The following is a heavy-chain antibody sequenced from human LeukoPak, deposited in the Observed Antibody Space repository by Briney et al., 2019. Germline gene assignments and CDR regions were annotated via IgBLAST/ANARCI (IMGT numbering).Heavy chain of an antibody. V-gene: IGHV1-18*01. CDR3: ARATYYYDSSGYFDY. J-gene: IGHJ4*02. D-gene: IGHD3-22*01. CDR2: ISAYNGNT. CDR1: GYTFTSYG. Sequence: ASVKVSCKASGYTFTSYGISWVRRAPGQGLEWMGWISAYNGNTNYAQKLQGRVTMTTDTSTSTAYMELRSLRSDDTAVYYCARATYYYDSSGYFDYWGQGTLVTVSS.